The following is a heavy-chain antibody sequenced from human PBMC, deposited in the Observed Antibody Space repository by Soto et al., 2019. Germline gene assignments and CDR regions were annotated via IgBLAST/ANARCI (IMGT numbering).Heavy chain of an antibody. CDR3: PRSWNYYYYYGMDV. CDR2: ISSSSSYI. V-gene: IGHV3-21*01. J-gene: IGHJ6*02. Sequence: EVQLVESGGGLVKPGGSLRLSCAASGFTFSSYSMNWVRQAPGKGLEWVSSISSSSSYIYYADSVKGRFTISRDNAKNSLYLQMNSLRAEDTAVYYCPRSWNYYYYYGMDVWGQGTTVTVSS. D-gene: IGHD3-3*01. CDR1: GFTFSSYS.